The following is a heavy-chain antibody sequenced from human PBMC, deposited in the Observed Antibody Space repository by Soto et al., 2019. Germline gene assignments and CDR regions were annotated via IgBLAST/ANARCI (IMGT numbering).Heavy chain of an antibody. D-gene: IGHD2-2*01. V-gene: IGHV4-59*01. CDR3: TRDASTFDP. Sequence: SETLSLTCTVSGGSISSYYWSWIRQPPGKGLEWIGYIYYTGSTNYNPSLKSRVTISVDTSKNQFSLKLSSVTAADTAVYYCTRDASTFDPWGQGTLVTVSS. CDR1: GGSISSYY. J-gene: IGHJ5*02. CDR2: IYYTGST.